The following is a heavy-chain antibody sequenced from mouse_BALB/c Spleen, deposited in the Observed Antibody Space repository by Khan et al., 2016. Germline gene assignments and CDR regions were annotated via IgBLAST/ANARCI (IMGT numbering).Heavy chain of an antibody. V-gene: IGHV14-3*02. J-gene: IGHJ3*01. D-gene: IGHD2-10*02. CDR3: ARGEYGKALFAY. Sequence: VQLQQSGAELVKPGASVKLSCTASGFNIKDTYMHWVKQRPEQGLEWIGRIDPANGNTKYDPKFQGKATITADTSSNTAYLQLSSLTSEDTAVYYCARGEYGKALFAYWGQGTLVTVSA. CDR1: GFNIKDTY. CDR2: IDPANGNT.